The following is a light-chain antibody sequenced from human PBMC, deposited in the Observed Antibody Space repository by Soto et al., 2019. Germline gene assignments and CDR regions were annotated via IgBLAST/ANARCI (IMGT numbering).Light chain of an antibody. V-gene: IGLV1-44*01. CDR2: NNN. CDR3: AAWDDSLNGLV. J-gene: IGLJ1*01. Sequence: QSVLTQPPSESGTPGQRVTISCSGSSANIGSNTVNWYQQLPGTAPKLLIYNNNQRPSGVPDRFSGSKSGTSASLAISGLQSEDEADYYCAAWDDSLNGLVFGTGTKVTVL. CDR1: SANIGSNT.